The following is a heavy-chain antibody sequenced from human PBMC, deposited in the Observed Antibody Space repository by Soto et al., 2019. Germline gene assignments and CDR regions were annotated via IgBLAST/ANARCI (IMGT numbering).Heavy chain of an antibody. Sequence: SETLSLTCTVSGGSISSYYWNWIRQPAGKGLEWIGRIYSSGTTNYNPSLKSRVTMSVDTSKNQFSLKLNSVTAADTAVYYCARMGYGTTYTGGYFLFDYWGQGTLVT. D-gene: IGHD2-8*02. V-gene: IGHV4-4*07. J-gene: IGHJ4*02. CDR1: GGSISSYY. CDR3: ARMGYGTTYTGGYFLFDY. CDR2: IYSSGTT.